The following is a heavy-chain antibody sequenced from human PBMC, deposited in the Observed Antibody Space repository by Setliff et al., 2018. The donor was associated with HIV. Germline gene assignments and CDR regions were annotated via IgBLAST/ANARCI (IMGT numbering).Heavy chain of an antibody. J-gene: IGHJ6*03. CDR1: GASISSSNW. CDR3: ATPVTSRGYYYMDV. Sequence: SETLSLTCAVSGASISSSNWWYWIRQFPGKGLEWIGEIYYSGFTYYNPSLKSRVTISIDTSNNQFSLKLKSVTAADTAVYYCATPVTSRGYYYMDVWGKGTTVTVSS. D-gene: IGHD4-17*01. CDR2: IYYSGFT. V-gene: IGHV4-4*02.